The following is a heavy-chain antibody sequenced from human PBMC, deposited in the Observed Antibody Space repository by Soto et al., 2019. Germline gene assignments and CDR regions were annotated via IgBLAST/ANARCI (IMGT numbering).Heavy chain of an antibody. J-gene: IGHJ5*02. CDR2: ISGSGGST. CDR3: ANTFGPATPLSGWFDP. Sequence: PGGSLRLSCAASGFTFSSYAMSWVRQAPGKGLEWVSAISGSGGSTYYADSVKGRFTISRDNSKNTLYLQMNSLRAEDTAVYYCANTFGPATPLSGWFDPWGQGTLVTVSS. CDR1: GFTFSSYA. V-gene: IGHV3-23*01. D-gene: IGHD2-15*01.